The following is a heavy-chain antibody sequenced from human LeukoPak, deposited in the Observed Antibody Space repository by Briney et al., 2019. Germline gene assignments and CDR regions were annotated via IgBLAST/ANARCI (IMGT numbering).Heavy chain of an antibody. CDR2: MNPNSGNT. V-gene: IGHV1-8*02. Sequence: GASVKVSCKASGYTFTSYDINWVRQATGQGLEWMGWMNPNSGNTGYAQKLQGRVTMTTDTSTSTAYMELRSLRSDDTAVYYCARDGYVPGDAFDIWGQGTMVTVSS. CDR3: ARDGYVPGDAFDI. J-gene: IGHJ3*02. CDR1: GYTFTSYD. D-gene: IGHD5-12*01.